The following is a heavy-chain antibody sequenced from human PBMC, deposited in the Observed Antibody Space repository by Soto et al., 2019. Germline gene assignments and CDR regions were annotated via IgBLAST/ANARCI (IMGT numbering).Heavy chain of an antibody. CDR2: ISAAGDP. D-gene: IGHD3-10*01. CDR3: AKDFKVSGSHYGTLNYYYGMDV. V-gene: IGHV3-13*05. Sequence: PGGSLRLSCEASGFTFRNYDMHWVRQGTGKGLEWVSGISAAGDPDYADSVEGRFTISRENAQNSFFLQMNSLRVGDTAVYFCAKDFKVSGSHYGTLNYYYGMDVWGQGTTVTVSS. J-gene: IGHJ6*02. CDR1: GFTFRNYD.